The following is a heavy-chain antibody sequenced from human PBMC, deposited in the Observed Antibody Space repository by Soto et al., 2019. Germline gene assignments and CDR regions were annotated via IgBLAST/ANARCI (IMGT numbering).Heavy chain of an antibody. CDR3: AREARPGNDYYYGMDV. J-gene: IGHJ6*02. D-gene: IGHD6-6*01. CDR2: IYYSGST. Sequence: PSETLSLTCTLSGGSISSNSYYWAWIRQPPGKGLEWIGSIYYSGSTYYNPSLKSRVTISVDTSKNQFFLKLSSVTAADTAVYYCAREARPGNDYYYGMDVWGQGTTVTVS. CDR1: GGSISSNSYY. V-gene: IGHV4-39*02.